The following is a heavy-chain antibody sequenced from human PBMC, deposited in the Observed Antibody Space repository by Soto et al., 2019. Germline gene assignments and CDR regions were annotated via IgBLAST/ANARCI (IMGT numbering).Heavy chain of an antibody. CDR1: GFSLSTSGVG. Sequence: QITLRESGPSLVKPTQTLTLTCTFSGFSLSTSGVGVGWIRRPPGKALEWLALIYWDGDKRYSPSLKNRLTITKDTSKNQVVLTMTNMDLVDTATYYCAQTIRGVPHYWGQGTLVTVSS. CDR3: AQTIRGVPHY. V-gene: IGHV2-5*02. J-gene: IGHJ4*02. D-gene: IGHD3-10*01. CDR2: IYWDGDK.